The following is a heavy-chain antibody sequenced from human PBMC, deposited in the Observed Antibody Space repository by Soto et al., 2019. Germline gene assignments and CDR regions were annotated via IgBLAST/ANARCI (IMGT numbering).Heavy chain of an antibody. CDR1: GYTFTSYD. D-gene: IGHD2-21*01. CDR2: MNPNSGNT. Sequence: QVQLVQSGAEVKTPGASVKVSCKASGYTFTSYDMNWVRQAPGQGLEWMGWMNPNSGNTGYAQKFQGRLTMTRDTAISIAHMELSSLRNEDTAVYYCARSDGYPFNWLDSWGQGTLVTVSA. V-gene: IGHV1-8*01. CDR3: ARSDGYPFNWLDS. J-gene: IGHJ5*01.